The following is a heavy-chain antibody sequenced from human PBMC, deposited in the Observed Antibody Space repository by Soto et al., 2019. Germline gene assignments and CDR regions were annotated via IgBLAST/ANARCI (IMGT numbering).Heavy chain of an antibody. CDR1: GGSISRGGYY. D-gene: IGHD2-2*02. Sequence: SETLSLTCTVSGGSISRGGYYWSWILQHPGKGLEWIGYIYYSGSTYYNPSLKSRVTISVDTSKNQFSLKLSSVTAADTAVYYCARGDCSSTSCYRSLYPWGQGTLVTVSS. CDR2: IYYSGST. CDR3: ARGDCSSTSCYRSLYP. V-gene: IGHV4-31*03. J-gene: IGHJ5*02.